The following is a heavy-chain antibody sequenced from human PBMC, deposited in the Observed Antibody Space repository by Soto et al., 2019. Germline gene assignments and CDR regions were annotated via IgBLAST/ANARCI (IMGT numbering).Heavy chain of an antibody. J-gene: IGHJ5*02. V-gene: IGHV4-31*03. CDR2: IYYSGST. Sequence: SETLSLTCTVSGGSISSGGYYWSWIRQHPGKGLEWIGYIYYSGSTYYNPSLKSRVTISVDTSKNQFSLKLSSVTAADTAVYYCARGGSINQRWFAPWGQGSLVTVSS. CDR3: ARGGSINQRWFAP. CDR1: GGSISSGGYY. D-gene: IGHD3-10*01.